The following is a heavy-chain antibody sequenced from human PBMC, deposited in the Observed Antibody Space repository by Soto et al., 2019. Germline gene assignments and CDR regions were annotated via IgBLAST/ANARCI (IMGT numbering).Heavy chain of an antibody. CDR3: ARDQGSSFNYYYYGMDV. CDR2: ISYDGSNK. D-gene: IGHD6-6*01. J-gene: IGHJ6*02. Sequence: PGGSLRLSCAASGFTFISYAMHWVRQAPGEGLEWVAVISYDGSNKYYADSVKGRFTISRDNSKNTLYLQMNSLRAEDTAVYYCARDQGSSFNYYYYGMDVWGQGTTVTVSS. CDR1: GFTFISYA. V-gene: IGHV3-30-3*01.